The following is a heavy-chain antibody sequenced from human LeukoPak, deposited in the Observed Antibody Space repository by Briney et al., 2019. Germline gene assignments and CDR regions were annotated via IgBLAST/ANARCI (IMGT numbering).Heavy chain of an antibody. CDR2: IYYSGST. V-gene: IGHV4-39*01. J-gene: IGHJ3*02. CDR1: GGSISSSSYY. D-gene: IGHD2-2*01. CDR3: ARRAAIVVVPAAIDAFDI. Sequence: PSETLSLTCTVSGGSISSSSYYWGWIRQPPGKGLERIGSIYYSGSTYYNPSLKSRVTISVDTPKNQFSLKLSSVTAADTAVYYCARRAAIVVVPAAIDAFDIWGQGTMVTVSS.